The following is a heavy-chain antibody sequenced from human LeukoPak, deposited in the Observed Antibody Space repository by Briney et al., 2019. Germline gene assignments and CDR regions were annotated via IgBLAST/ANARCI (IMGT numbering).Heavy chain of an antibody. J-gene: IGHJ5*02. CDR3: ARDMEYGANWFDP. Sequence: SETLSLTCTVSGGSISSYYWSWIRQPPGKGLEWIGYIYYSGSTNYNPSLKSRVTISVDTSKNQFSLKLSSVTAADTAVYYCARDMEYGANWFDPWGQGTLVTVSS. CDR2: IYYSGST. D-gene: IGHD3-3*01. V-gene: IGHV4-59*01. CDR1: GGSISSYY.